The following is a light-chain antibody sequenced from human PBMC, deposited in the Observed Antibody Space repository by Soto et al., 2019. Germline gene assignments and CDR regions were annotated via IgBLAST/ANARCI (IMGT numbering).Light chain of an antibody. CDR3: QQYGSSPRT. CDR2: DAS. Sequence: EIVLTQSPGTLSLSPGERAALSCRASRSLSSTSLAWYQQRPGQAPRLLIYDASSRATGIPDRFSGSGSGTDFTLTIIRLEPDDFAVYYCQQYGSSPRTFGQGTKVEI. J-gene: IGKJ1*01. CDR1: RSLSSTS. V-gene: IGKV3-20*01.